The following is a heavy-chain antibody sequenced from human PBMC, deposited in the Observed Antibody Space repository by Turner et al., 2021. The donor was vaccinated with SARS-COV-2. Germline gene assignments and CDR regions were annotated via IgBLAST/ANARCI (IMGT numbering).Heavy chain of an antibody. V-gene: IGHV3-23*01. J-gene: IGHJ4*01. D-gene: IGHD1-26*01. CDR3: AKDVGVASLVGATADY. CDR2: IRGSGSGT. CDR1: GFNFSSYT. Sequence: EVQLLESGGGLVQPGGSMRLSCAASGFNFSSYTMTWVRQAPGKGLQWVSAIRGSGSGTYYADSVKGRFTISRDNSKSTLYLQMSSLRAEDTAIYYCAKDVGVASLVGATADYWGQGTLVTVSS.